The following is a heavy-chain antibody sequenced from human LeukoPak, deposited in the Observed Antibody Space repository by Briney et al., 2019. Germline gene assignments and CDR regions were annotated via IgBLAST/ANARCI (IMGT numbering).Heavy chain of an antibody. J-gene: IGHJ4*02. CDR2: ISYDGSNK. CDR3: AKDRLASGSSWTFDS. Sequence: WGSLRLSCAASGFTFNTYAMEWVRQAPGKGLEWVAVISYDGSNKYYADSVKGRFSISRDNSKDTLYLQMNSLRAEDTAVYYCAKDRLASGSSWTFDSWGQGTLVTVSS. V-gene: IGHV3-30*18. D-gene: IGHD6-13*01. CDR1: GFTFNTYA.